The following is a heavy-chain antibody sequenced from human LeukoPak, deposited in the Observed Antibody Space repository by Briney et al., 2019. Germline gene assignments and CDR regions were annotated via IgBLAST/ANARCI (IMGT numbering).Heavy chain of an antibody. D-gene: IGHD3-16*01. CDR2: ISDDGSRQ. V-gene: IGHV3-30-3*01. Sequence: GRSLRLSCAATGFTFSNYAIHWGRQAPGKGLEWVAFISDDGSRQHYADSVKGRFTISRDNSKNTLNLQMNSLRAEDTAVYYCARDHNWGFDHWGQGTLVTVSS. CDR3: ARDHNWGFDH. CDR1: GFTFSNYA. J-gene: IGHJ4*02.